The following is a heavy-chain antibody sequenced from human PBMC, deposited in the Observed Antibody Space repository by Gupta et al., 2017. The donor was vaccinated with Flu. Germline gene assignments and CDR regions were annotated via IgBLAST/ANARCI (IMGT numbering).Heavy chain of an antibody. CDR1: GYTFTSYY. V-gene: IGHV1-46*01. D-gene: IGHD4-17*01. Sequence: QVQLVQSGAEVTKPGASVKVSCKASGYTFTSYYMHWVRQALGQGLEWMGIINPSGGSTSYEQKFQGRVTMTRDTSTSTVYMELSSLRSEDTAVYYCAREAVGTTVVTRHAFDIWGQGTMVTVSS. CDR2: INPSGGST. J-gene: IGHJ3*02. CDR3: AREAVGTTVVTRHAFDI.